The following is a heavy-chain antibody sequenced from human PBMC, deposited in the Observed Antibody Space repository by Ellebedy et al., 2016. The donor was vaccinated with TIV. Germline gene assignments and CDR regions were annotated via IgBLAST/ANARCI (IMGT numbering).Heavy chain of an antibody. CDR1: EPSFSSYY. V-gene: IGHV3-74*01. CDR2: IETDGRGA. Sequence: PGGSLRLSCAASEPSFSSYYMHWVRQAPGRGLEWVSRIETDGRGAAYADSVKGRFTISRDNAKKTLYLQMSSLRGEDTAVYYCARGNMFGFTLWGRGTLVTVSS. CDR3: ARGNMFGFTL. D-gene: IGHD3-10*02. J-gene: IGHJ2*01.